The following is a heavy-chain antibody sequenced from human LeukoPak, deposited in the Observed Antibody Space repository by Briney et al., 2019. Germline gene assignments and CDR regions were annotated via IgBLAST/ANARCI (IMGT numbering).Heavy chain of an antibody. Sequence: GGSLRLSCAASGFTFSSYSMNWVRQAPGKGLEWVSYISSSSTIYYADSVKGRFTISRDNAKNSLYLQMNSLRAEDTAVYYCARGGSAKPNAFDIWGQGTMVTVSS. CDR1: GFTFSSYS. CDR3: ARGGSAKPNAFDI. CDR2: ISSSSTI. V-gene: IGHV3-48*04. D-gene: IGHD6-25*01. J-gene: IGHJ3*02.